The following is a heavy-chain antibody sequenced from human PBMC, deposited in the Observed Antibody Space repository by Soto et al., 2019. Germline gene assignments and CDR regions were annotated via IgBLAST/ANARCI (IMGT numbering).Heavy chain of an antibody. V-gene: IGHV3-74*01. J-gene: IGHJ4*02. CDR2: INGDGSST. Sequence: GGSLRLSCAASGFTFTTYWMHWVRQVPGKGLVWVSRINGDGSSTTYADSVKGRFTISRDNAKNTLYLQMSSLRAEDTAVYYCTRGPRASSTGTGANWGQGTLVTVSS. CDR1: GFTFTTYW. CDR3: TRGPRASSTGTGAN. D-gene: IGHD1-1*01.